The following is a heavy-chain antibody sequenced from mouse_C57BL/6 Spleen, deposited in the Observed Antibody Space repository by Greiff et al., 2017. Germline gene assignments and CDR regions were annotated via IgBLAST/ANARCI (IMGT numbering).Heavy chain of an antibody. CDR1: GYTFTSYW. D-gene: IGHD1-1*01. Sequence: QVQLKQPGAELVRPGSSVKLSCKASGYTFTSYWMDWVKQRPGQGLEWIGNIYPSDSETHYNQKFKDKATLTVDKSSSTAYMQLSSLTSEDSAVYYCARCGNYYGSSDAMDYWGQGTSVTVSS. CDR2: IYPSDSET. CDR3: ARCGNYYGSSDAMDY. V-gene: IGHV1-61*01. J-gene: IGHJ4*01.